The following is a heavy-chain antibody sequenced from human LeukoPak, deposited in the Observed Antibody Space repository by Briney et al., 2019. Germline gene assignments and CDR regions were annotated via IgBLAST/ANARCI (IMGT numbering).Heavy chain of an antibody. CDR3: AREDYGDSMGMSWFDS. J-gene: IGHJ5*01. CDR1: GGSISRYY. Sequence: TSETLSLTCSVSGGSISRYYWSWIRQPPGKGLEWIGYVYYSGSTKYSPSLKSRVTISIDTSKNQFSLKLSSVTAADTAVYYCAREDYGDSMGMSWFDSWGQGILVIVSS. D-gene: IGHD4-17*01. CDR2: VYYSGST. V-gene: IGHV4-59*01.